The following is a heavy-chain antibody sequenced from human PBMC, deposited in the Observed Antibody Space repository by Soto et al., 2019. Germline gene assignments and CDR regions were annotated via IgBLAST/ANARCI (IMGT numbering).Heavy chain of an antibody. Sequence: GASVKVSCKASGYTFTGYYMHWVRQAPGQGLEWMGWINPNSGGTNYAQKFQGWVTMTRDTSISTAYMELSRLRSYDTAVYYCAREENGIAAAATWFDHWGEGTRVTVSS. CDR2: INPNSGGT. D-gene: IGHD6-13*01. J-gene: IGHJ5*02. CDR3: AREENGIAAAATWFDH. V-gene: IGHV1-2*04. CDR1: GYTFTGYY.